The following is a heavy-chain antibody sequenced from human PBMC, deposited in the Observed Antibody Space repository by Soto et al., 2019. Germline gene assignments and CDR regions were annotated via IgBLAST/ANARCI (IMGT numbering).Heavy chain of an antibody. V-gene: IGHV5-51*01. Sequence: PGESLKISCNGSGYSFTIYWIGWVRQMPGKGLEWMGIIYPGDSDTRYSPSFQGQVTISADKSISTAYLQWSSLKASDTAMYYCARRGAGSYYLADYYYGMDVWGQGATVTVSS. J-gene: IGHJ6*02. CDR1: GYSFTIYW. CDR3: ARRGAGSYYLADYYYGMDV. D-gene: IGHD1-26*01. CDR2: IYPGDSDT.